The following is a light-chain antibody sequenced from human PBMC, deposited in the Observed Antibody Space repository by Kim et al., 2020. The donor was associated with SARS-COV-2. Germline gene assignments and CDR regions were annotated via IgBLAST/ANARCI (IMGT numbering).Light chain of an antibody. V-gene: IGLV3-19*01. CDR2: GKD. CDR3: NSRDSNGYVV. J-gene: IGLJ2*01. CDR1: SLRSYY. Sequence: SSELTQDPAVSVALGQTVTITCQGDSLRSYYATWYQQKPGQAPKVVIYGKDNRPSGVPDRFSGSSSGNTAYLTITGAQAGDEADYYCNSRDSNGYVVFGG.